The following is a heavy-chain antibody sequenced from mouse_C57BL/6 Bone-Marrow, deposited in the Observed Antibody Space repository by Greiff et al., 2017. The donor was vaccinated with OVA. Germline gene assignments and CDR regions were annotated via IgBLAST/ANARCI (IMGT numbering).Heavy chain of an antibody. CDR2: INPSSGYT. CDR3: ARTSYEGYYYVDV. CDR1: GYTFTSYW. Sequence: QVQLQQSGAELAKPGASVKLSCKASGYTFTSYWMHWVKQRPGQGLEWIGYINPSSGYTKYNQKFKDKATLTAAKSSSTAYMQLSSLTYEDSAGYYCARTSYEGYYYVDVWGTGTTVTVSS. V-gene: IGHV1-7*01. J-gene: IGHJ1*03. D-gene: IGHD2-3*01.